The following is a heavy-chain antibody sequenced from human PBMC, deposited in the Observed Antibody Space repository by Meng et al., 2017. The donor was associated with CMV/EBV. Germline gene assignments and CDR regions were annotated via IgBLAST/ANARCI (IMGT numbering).Heavy chain of an antibody. CDR3: ARLMSEGDAFDI. CDR1: GGSVSSGSYY. Sequence: SETLSLTCTVSGGSVSSGSYYWSWIRQPPGKGLEWIGYIYYSGSTNSNPSLKSRVTISVDTSKNQFSLKLSSVTAADTAVYYCARLMSEGDAFDIWGQGTMVTVSS. CDR2: IYYSGST. V-gene: IGHV4-61*01. D-gene: IGHD3-10*02. J-gene: IGHJ3*02.